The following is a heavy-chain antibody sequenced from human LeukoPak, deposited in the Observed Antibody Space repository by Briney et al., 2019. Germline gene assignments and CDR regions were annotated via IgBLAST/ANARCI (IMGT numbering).Heavy chain of an antibody. J-gene: IGHJ4*02. Sequence: ASVKVSCKASGYTFTSYGISWVRQAPGQGLEWMGWISAYNGNTNYAQKLQGRVTMTTDTSTSTAYMELRSLRSDDTAMYYCARDTAAVVVVPAAPENFDYWGQGTLVTVSS. V-gene: IGHV1-18*01. D-gene: IGHD2-2*01. CDR3: ARDTAAVVVVPAAPENFDY. CDR1: GYTFTSYG. CDR2: ISAYNGNT.